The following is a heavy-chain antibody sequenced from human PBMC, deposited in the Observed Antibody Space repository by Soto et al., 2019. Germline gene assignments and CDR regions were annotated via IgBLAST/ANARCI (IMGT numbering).Heavy chain of an antibody. CDR1: GYTFTSYG. CDR3: ARDLAVGLVAY. D-gene: IGHD6-19*01. J-gene: IGHJ4*02. V-gene: IGHV1-18*01. CDR2: ISAYNGNT. Sequence: QVQLVQSGAEVKKPGASVKVSCKASGYTFTSYGISWVRQAPGQGLEWMGWISAYNGNTKSAQKLQGRVTMTPATSTSTAYMELTSLRSDDTAVYYCARDLAVGLVAYWGQGTLVTVSS.